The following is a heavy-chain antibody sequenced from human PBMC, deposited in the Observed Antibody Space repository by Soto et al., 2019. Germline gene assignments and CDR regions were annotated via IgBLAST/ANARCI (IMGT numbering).Heavy chain of an antibody. CDR1: GFTFSSYG. CDR2: ISYDGSNK. CDR3: AKEVRYYHSSGYYYNAFDI. J-gene: IGHJ3*02. Sequence: GGSLRLSCAASGFTFSSYGMHWVRQAPGKGLEWVAVISYDGSNKYYADSVKGRFTISRDNSKNTLHLQMNSLRAEDTAVYYCAKEVRYYHSSGYYYNAFDIWGQGTMVTVSS. D-gene: IGHD3-22*01. V-gene: IGHV3-30*18.